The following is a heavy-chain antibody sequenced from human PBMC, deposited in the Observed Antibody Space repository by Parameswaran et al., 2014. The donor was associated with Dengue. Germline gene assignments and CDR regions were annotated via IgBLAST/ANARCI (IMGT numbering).Heavy chain of an antibody. CDR3: ARDQVVVVPAAMLDY. CDR2: INPSGGST. V-gene: IGHV1-46*01. Sequence: WVRQAPGQGLEWMGIINPSGGSTSYAQKFQGRVTMTRDTSTSTVYMELSSLRSEDTAVYYCARDQVVVVPAAMLDYWGQGTLVTVSS. D-gene: IGHD2-2*01. J-gene: IGHJ4*02.